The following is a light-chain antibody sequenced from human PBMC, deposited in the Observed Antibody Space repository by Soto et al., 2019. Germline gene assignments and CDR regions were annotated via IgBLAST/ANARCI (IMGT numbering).Light chain of an antibody. J-gene: IGKJ5*01. CDR1: QSISSK. Sequence: EIVMTQSPATLSVSPGERATLSYRASQSISSKLGWYQQRPGQAPRLLIYGASTRATGIPARFSGSGSGTEFTLPISSLQSEDSAVYYCQQYNSWTTITFGQGTRLEIK. CDR2: GAS. V-gene: IGKV3-15*01. CDR3: QQYNSWTTIT.